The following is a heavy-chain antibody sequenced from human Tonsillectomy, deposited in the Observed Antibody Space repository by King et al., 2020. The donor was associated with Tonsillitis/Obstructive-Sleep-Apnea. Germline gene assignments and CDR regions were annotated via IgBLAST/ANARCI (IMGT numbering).Heavy chain of an antibody. CDR3: ARSSSGKDYWAIDY. V-gene: IGHV1-2*06. CDR1: GYTFTDYY. CDR2: NNLNSGDT. D-gene: IGHD5-12*01. Sequence: VQLVESGAEVKKPGASVRVSCKASGYTFTDYYVHWVRQAPGQGLEWMGRNNLNSGDTNYEQKFLGRVTMTRDTSITTAYMELSSLTSDDTAVYYCARSSSGKDYWAIDYWGQGTLVTVSS. J-gene: IGHJ4*02.